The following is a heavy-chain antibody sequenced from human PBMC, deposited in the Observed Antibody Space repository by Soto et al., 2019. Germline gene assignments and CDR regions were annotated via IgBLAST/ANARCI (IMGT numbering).Heavy chain of an antibody. CDR2: IYYSGST. CDR3: ARGVVPAASTLYYYYYMDV. J-gene: IGHJ6*03. Sequence: SETLSLTCTVSGGSISSYYWSWIRQPPGKGLEWIGYIYYSGSTNYNPSLKSRVTISVDTSKNQFSLKLSSVTAADTAVYYCARGVVPAASTLYYYYYMDVWGKGTTVTVSS. D-gene: IGHD2-2*01. CDR1: GGSISSYY. V-gene: IGHV4-59*01.